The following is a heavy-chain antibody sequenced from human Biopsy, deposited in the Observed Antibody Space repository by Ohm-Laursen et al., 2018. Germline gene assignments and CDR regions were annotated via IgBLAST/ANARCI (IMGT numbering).Heavy chain of an antibody. V-gene: IGHV1-69*06. CDR3: ATKLTGYFHH. J-gene: IGHJ1*01. D-gene: IGHD3-9*01. Sequence: ASVKVSCKVSGYSFTSYYMHWVRQAPGQGLEWLGGNIPILGTGNYAQKFQDRVTVAADTSTSTATMELRSLRSDDTAVYYCATKLTGYFHHWGQGTLVIVSS. CDR2: NIPILGTG. CDR1: GYSFTSYY.